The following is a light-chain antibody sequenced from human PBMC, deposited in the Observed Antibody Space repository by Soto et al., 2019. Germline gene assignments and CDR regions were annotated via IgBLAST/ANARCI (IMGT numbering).Light chain of an antibody. CDR2: DAS. V-gene: IGKV3-20*01. J-gene: IGKJ5*01. Sequence: EIVLTQSPGTLSLSPGERSTLSCRASQSVSSTSLAWYQQKPGQAPRLLIYDASSRATGIPDRFSGSGSGTDFTLTISRLEPEDCAVYYCHQYGNYGITFGQGTRLEIK. CDR3: HQYGNYGIT. CDR1: QSVSSTS.